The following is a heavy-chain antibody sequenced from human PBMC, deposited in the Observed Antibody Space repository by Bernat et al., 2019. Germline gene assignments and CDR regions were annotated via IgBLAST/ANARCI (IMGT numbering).Heavy chain of an antibody. CDR2: IWYDGSNK. D-gene: IGHD6-13*01. V-gene: IGHV3-33*01. CDR1: GFTFSSYG. Sequence: QVQLVESGGGVVQPGRSLRLSCAASGFTFSSYGMHWVRQAPGKGLEWVAVIWYDGSNKYYADSVKGRFTISRDNSKNTLYLQMNSLRAEDTAVYYWARDAIVYSSSSRYYYGMDVWGQGTTVTVSS. CDR3: ARDAIVYSSSSRYYYGMDV. J-gene: IGHJ6*02.